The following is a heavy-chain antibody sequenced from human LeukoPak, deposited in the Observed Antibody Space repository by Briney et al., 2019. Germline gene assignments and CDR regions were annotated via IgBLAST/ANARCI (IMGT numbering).Heavy chain of an antibody. Sequence: GGSLRLSCAASGFTFSSYAMSWVRQAPGKELEWVSAISGSGGSTYYADSVKGRFTISRDNSKNTLYLQMNSLRAEDTAVYYCAKDLLSCSSTSCYWVAYYFDYWGQGTLVTVSS. CDR1: GFTFSSYA. CDR3: AKDLLSCSSTSCYWVAYYFDY. D-gene: IGHD2-2*01. J-gene: IGHJ4*02. V-gene: IGHV3-23*01. CDR2: ISGSGGST.